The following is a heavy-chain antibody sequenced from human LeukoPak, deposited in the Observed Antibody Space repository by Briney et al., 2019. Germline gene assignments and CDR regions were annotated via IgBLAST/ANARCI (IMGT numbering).Heavy chain of an antibody. CDR2: ISYDGSKK. J-gene: IGHJ4*02. CDR1: RFTFSYYD. V-gene: IGHV3-30*12. D-gene: IGHD2-15*01. CDR3: ARDPCSGGSCYLYY. Sequence: PGGSLRLSCAASRFTFSYYDMHWVRQAPGKGLEWVAFISYDGSKKYYGDSVKGRFTISRDNSKNTLYLQMNSLRAEDTAVYYCARDPCSGGSCYLYYWGQGTLVTVSS.